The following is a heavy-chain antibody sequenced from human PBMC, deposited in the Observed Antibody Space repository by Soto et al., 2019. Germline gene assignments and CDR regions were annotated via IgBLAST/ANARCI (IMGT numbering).Heavy chain of an antibody. CDR2: IIPIFGTA. Sequence: SAKVSCKASGGTFSSYAISWVRQAPGQGLEWMGGIIPIFGTANYAQKFQGRVTITADESTSTAYMELSSLRSEDTAVYYCSSSSSIWYSVADAFDIWGQGTMVTVSS. J-gene: IGHJ3*02. CDR1: GGTFSSYA. CDR3: SSSSSIWYSVADAFDI. D-gene: IGHD6-13*01. V-gene: IGHV1-69*13.